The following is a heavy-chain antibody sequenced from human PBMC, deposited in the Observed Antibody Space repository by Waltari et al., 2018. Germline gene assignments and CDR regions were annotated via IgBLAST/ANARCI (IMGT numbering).Heavy chain of an antibody. Sequence: QVQLQQWGAGLLKPSETLSLTCAVYGGSFSGYYWSWIRQPPGQGLEWIGEINHSGSTKDNPNRKRRVTISVDTSKKQLPLKLSAVTAADTAVYYCARGGTAMLPSGYWGQGTLVTVSS. CDR1: GGSFSGYY. CDR3: ARGGTAMLPSGY. CDR2: INHSGST. D-gene: IGHD5-18*01. J-gene: IGHJ4*02. V-gene: IGHV4-34*01.